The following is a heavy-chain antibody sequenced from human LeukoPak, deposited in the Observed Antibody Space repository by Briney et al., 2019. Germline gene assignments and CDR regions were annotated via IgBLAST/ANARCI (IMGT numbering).Heavy chain of an antibody. J-gene: IGHJ4*02. Sequence: GGSLRLSCAASGFTFSSYPMHWVRQAPGKGLEWVAVISYDGSDKHYADPVKGRFTISRDNAKNSLFLQMNSLRAEDTAMYYCAKGTKPVMTIPDYWGQGILVTVSS. CDR2: ISYDGSDK. CDR3: AKGTKPVMTIPDY. V-gene: IGHV3-30-3*01. D-gene: IGHD1/OR15-1a*01. CDR1: GFTFSSYP.